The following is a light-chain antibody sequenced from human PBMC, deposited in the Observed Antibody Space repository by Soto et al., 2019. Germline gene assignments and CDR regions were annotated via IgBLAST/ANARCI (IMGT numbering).Light chain of an antibody. V-gene: IGKV3-20*01. CDR1: QSVRSNF. Sequence: EIVLTQSPGTLSLSPGERATLSCRASQSVRSNFLAWYQQKLGQAPRLLIYAASSRATGIPDRFSGSGAGTDLTLTISRLEPEDFAVYYCQQYGTSPQLTFGGGTKVEIK. J-gene: IGKJ4*01. CDR3: QQYGTSPQLT. CDR2: AAS.